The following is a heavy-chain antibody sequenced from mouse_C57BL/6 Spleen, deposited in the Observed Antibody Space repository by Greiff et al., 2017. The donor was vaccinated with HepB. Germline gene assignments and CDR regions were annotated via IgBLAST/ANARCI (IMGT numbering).Heavy chain of an antibody. Sequence: VQLQQSGTELVKPGASVKLSCKASGYTFTSYWMHWVKQRPGQGLEWIGNINPSNGGTNYNEKFKSKATLTVDKSSSTAYMQLSSLTSEDSAVYYCAREGTPYCYFDVWGTGTTVTVSS. CDR2: INPSNGGT. CDR3: AREGTPYCYFDV. J-gene: IGHJ1*03. CDR1: GYTFTSYW. V-gene: IGHV1-53*01.